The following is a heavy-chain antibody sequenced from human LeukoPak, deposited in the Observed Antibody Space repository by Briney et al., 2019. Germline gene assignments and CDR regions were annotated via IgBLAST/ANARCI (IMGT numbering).Heavy chain of an antibody. J-gene: IGHJ6*03. CDR1: GFNFVDYA. Sequence: RAGGSLRLSCAASGFNFVDYAMPWVRQPPGKGLEWVSGSTWNSGSIGYADSVRGRFTISRDDAKNFLYLQMNSLRAEDTALYYCAKDRSDFWSGASMDAWGKGTTVTVSS. V-gene: IGHV3-9*01. CDR2: STWNSGSI. CDR3: AKDRSDFWSGASMDA. D-gene: IGHD3-3*01.